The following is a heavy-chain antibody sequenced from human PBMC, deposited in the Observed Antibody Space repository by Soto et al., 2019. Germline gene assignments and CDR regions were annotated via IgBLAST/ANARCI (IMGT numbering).Heavy chain of an antibody. CDR2: IDPSGGGT. CDR3: ARNVYCGGDCYYYYFDY. D-gene: IGHD2-21*02. J-gene: IGHJ4*02. Sequence: QVQLVQSGAEVKKPGASVKVSCKASGYTFTKNYRHWVRQAPGQEIQWMGMIDPSGGGTSYAQKFHGRVAMTRDTSTDTVYLELNSLRSEDTAVYYCARNVYCGGDCYYYYFDYWGQGTLVTVSS. V-gene: IGHV1-46*01. CDR1: GYTFTKNY.